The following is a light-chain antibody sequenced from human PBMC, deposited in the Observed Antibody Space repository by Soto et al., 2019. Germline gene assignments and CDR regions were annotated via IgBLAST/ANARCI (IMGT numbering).Light chain of an antibody. Sequence: EIVLTQSPATLSLSPGERATLSCGASQSVSSYLAWYQQKPGQAPRLLIYDASNRATGIPARFSGSGSGTDFTLTISSLEPEDFAVYYCQQRSKGAPFGPGTKVDIK. J-gene: IGKJ3*01. V-gene: IGKV3-11*01. CDR1: QSVSSY. CDR3: QQRSKGAP. CDR2: DAS.